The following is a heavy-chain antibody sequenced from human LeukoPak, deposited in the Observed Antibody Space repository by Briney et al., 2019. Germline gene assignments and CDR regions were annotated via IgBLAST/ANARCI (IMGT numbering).Heavy chain of an antibody. CDR1: GFTFSSYA. CDR2: ISGGGGST. D-gene: IGHD2-2*02. CDR3: AKWARDCSSTSCYMRY. Sequence: GGSLRLSCAASGFTFSSYAMSWVRQAPGKGLEWVSAISGGGGSTYYADSVKGRFTISRDNSKNALYLQMNSLRAEDTAVYYCAKWARDCSSTSCYMRYWGQGTLVTVSS. V-gene: IGHV3-23*01. J-gene: IGHJ4*02.